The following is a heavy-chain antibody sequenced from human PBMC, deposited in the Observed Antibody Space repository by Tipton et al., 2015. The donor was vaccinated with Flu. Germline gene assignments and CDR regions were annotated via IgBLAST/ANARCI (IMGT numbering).Heavy chain of an antibody. J-gene: IGHJ4*02. CDR1: GDSIGSPYY. CDR3: ARHTGDSVRGVIDY. D-gene: IGHD3-10*02. V-gene: IGHV4-38-2*01. Sequence: TLSLTCSVSGDSIGSPYYWGWIRQPPGRGLEWIGNIHKTGYTYYNPSLTSRVTISVDTSKNQFSLRLASVTAADTAVYYCARHTGDSVRGVIDYWGQVTLVTVSS. CDR2: IHKTGYT.